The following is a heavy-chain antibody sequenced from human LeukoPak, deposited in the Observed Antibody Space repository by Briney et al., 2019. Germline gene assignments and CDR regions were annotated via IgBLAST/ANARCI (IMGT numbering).Heavy chain of an antibody. CDR3: ARRSGSDYTSNCFDY. J-gene: IGHJ4*02. CDR1: GGSISSVTYY. CDR2: IYYSGST. Sequence: SETLSLTCTVSGGSISSVTYYWSWIRQQPGKGLEWIGYIYYSGSTYYNPSLKSRITISVDTSKNQFSLKLSSVTAEDTAVYYCARRSGSDYTSNCFDYWGQGTLVTVSS. V-gene: IGHV4-31*03. D-gene: IGHD5-12*01.